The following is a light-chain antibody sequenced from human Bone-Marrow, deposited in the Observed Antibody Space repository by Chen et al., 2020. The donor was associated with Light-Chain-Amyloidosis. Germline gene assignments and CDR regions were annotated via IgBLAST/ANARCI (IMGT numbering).Light chain of an antibody. CDR3: SSYAGGNSVI. Sequence: QSALTQPPSASGSAGQSVAISCTGTSSDVGGYNHVSWYQQYPGKAPKVIIYEGSKRPSGVPDRFSGSESGNTASLTVSGLQAEDEPDYYCSSYAGGNSVIFGGGTKLTVL. CDR2: EGS. V-gene: IGLV2-8*01. J-gene: IGLJ2*01. CDR1: SSDVGGYNH.